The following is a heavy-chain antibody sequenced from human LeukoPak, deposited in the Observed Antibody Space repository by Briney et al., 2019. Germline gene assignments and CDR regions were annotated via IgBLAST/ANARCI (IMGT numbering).Heavy chain of an antibody. V-gene: IGHV3-33*01. Sequence: GGSLRLSCAASGFTFSSYGMHWVRQAPGKGLEWVAVIWYDGSNKYYADSVKGRFTISRDNSKNTLYLQMNSLRAEDTAVYYCAREYQFDYGDYWGQGTLVTVSS. CDR1: GFTFSSYG. J-gene: IGHJ4*02. CDR3: AREYQFDYGDY. D-gene: IGHD2-2*01. CDR2: IWYDGSNK.